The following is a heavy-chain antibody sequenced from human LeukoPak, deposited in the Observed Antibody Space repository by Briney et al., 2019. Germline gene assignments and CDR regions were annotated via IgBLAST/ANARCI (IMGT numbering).Heavy chain of an antibody. D-gene: IGHD3-3*01. CDR3: TTRIITTSDY. V-gene: IGHV3-15*01. Sequence: GGSLRLSCAASGFSFSNAWMNWVRQSPGKGLEWLGRIKTKADGGTTEYSAPVKGRFTISRDDSKNTLFLQMNSLKADDTAVYYCTTRIITTSDYWGQGALVTASS. CDR1: GFSFSNAW. J-gene: IGHJ4*02. CDR2: IKTKADGGTT.